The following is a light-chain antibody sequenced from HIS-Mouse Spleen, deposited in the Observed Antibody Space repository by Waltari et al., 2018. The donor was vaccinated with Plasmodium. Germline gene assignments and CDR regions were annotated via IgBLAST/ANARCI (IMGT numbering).Light chain of an antibody. CDR1: QSVSSN. CDR2: GAS. CDR3: QQYNNWSFT. J-gene: IGKJ3*01. V-gene: IGKV3-15*01. Sequence: EIVMTQSPATLSVSPGERATPSCRASQSVSSNFAWYQQKPGQAPRLLIYGASSRATDIPARFSGSGSGTEFTLTISSLQSEDFAVYYCQQYNNWSFTFGPGTKVDIK.